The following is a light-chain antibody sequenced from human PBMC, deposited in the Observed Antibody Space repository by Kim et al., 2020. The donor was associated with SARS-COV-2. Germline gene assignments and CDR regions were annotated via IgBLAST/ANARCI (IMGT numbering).Light chain of an antibody. CDR1: QIVSTDY. CDR3: QQYGSSPVT. CDR2: GAS. V-gene: IGKV3-20*01. J-gene: IGKJ3*01. Sequence: EIVLTQFPGTLSLSPGDRATLSCRASQIVSTDYLTWLQQRPGQAPRLLIHGASSRATGIPDRFSGSGSGTDFTLTISRLEPEDSAVYYCQQYGSSPVTFGPGTKVDIK.